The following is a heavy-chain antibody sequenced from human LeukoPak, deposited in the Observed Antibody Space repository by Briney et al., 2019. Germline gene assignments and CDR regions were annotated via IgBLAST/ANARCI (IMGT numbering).Heavy chain of an antibody. J-gene: IGHJ4*02. V-gene: IGHV1-2*02. CDR1: EYTFTTYY. CDR3: ARGRGTSSFDY. D-gene: IGHD6-6*01. CDR2: INPNSGDS. Sequence: ASVKVSCKASEYTFTTYYFHWVRQAPGQGLEWVGWINPNSGDSKCTEKFQDRVTMTRDTSISTVYMELSRLRYDDTAVYYCARGRGTSSFDYWGQGTLVTVSS.